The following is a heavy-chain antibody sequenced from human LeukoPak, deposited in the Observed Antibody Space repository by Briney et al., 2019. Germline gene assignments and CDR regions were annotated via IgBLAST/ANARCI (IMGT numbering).Heavy chain of an antibody. J-gene: IGHJ4*02. CDR2: IYTSGST. V-gene: IGHV4-61*02. CDR3: ATAADSSGYFYYYDY. CDR1: GGSISSGSYY. D-gene: IGHD3-22*01. Sequence: SETLSLTCTVSGGSISSGSYYWSWIRQPAGKGLEWIGRIYTSGSTNYNPSLKSRVTISVDTSKNQFSLKLSSVTAADTAVYYCATAADSSGYFYYYDYWGQGTLVTVSS.